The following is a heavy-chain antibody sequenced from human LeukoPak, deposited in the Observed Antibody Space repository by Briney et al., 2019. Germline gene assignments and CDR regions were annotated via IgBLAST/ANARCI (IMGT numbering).Heavy chain of an antibody. CDR1: GGSVSSYY. CDR3: AGGLYYYDSSGYTPPVDY. V-gene: IGHV4-59*02. Sequence: SETLSLTCTVSGGSVSSYYWSWIRQPPGKGLEWIGYIYYSGSTNYNPSLKSRVTISVDTSKNQFSLKLSSVTAADTAVYYCAGGLYYYDSSGYTPPVDYWGQGTLVTVSS. CDR2: IYYSGST. D-gene: IGHD3-22*01. J-gene: IGHJ4*02.